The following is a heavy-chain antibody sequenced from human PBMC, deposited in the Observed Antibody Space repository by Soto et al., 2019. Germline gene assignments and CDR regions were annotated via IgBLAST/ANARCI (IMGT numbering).Heavy chain of an antibody. CDR2: IYVTGAV. CDR3: ARLRIATNNYKWFDP. J-gene: IGHJ5*02. D-gene: IGHD2-21*01. Sequence: PSETLSLTCSVSGAALNSGNYYWSWIRQVPGKGLEWIGHIYVTGAVGYSPSLRDRITISQDTSERQFSLNLRLVTAADTAVYYCARLRIATNNYKWFDPWGQGTLVTVSS. V-gene: IGHV4-31*03. CDR1: GAALNSGNYY.